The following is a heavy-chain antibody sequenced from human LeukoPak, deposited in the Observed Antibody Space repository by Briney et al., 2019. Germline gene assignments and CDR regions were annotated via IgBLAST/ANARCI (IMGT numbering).Heavy chain of an antibody. V-gene: IGHV4-4*07. CDR2: IYTHGST. Sequence: SETLSLTCTISGDSVSSYYWSWIRQPAGKGLEWIGRIYTHGSTNYNPSLKSRVTMSVDTSRNQFSLNLSSVTAADTAVYYCARDQWEPDHDAFDIWGQGTMVTVSS. CDR3: ARDQWEPDHDAFDI. J-gene: IGHJ3*02. CDR1: GDSVSSYY. D-gene: IGHD1-26*01.